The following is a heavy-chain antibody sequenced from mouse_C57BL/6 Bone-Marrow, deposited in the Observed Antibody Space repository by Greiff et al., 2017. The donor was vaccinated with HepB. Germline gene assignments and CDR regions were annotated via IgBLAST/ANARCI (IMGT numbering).Heavy chain of an antibody. CDR2: IHPNSGST. CDR3: ARCENYYGSRAWFAY. V-gene: IGHV1-64*01. J-gene: IGHJ3*01. CDR1: GYTFTSYW. D-gene: IGHD1-1*01. Sequence: QVQLHQPGAELVKPGASVKLSCKASGYTFTSYWMHWVKQRPGQGLEWIGMIHPNSGSTNYNEKFKSKATLTVDKSSSTAYMQLSSLTSEDSAVYYCARCENYYGSRAWFAYWGQGTLVTVSA.